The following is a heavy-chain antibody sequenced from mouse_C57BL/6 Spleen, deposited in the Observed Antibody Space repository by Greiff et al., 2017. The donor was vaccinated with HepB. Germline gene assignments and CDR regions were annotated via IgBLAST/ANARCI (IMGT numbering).Heavy chain of an antibody. Sequence: DVMLVESGGGLVKPGGSLKLSCAASGFTFSSYAMSWVRQTPEKRLEWVATISDGGSYTYYPDNVKGRFTISRDNAKNNLYLQMSHLKSEDTAMYYCARDDGYYGYFDVWGTGTTVTVSS. J-gene: IGHJ1*03. V-gene: IGHV5-4*01. CDR3: ARDDGYYGYFDV. CDR1: GFTFSSYA. CDR2: ISDGGSYT. D-gene: IGHD2-3*01.